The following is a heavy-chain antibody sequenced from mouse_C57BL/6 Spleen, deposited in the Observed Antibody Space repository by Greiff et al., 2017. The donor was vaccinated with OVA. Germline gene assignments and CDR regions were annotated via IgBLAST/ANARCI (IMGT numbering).Heavy chain of an antibody. CDR1: GYTFTSYW. Sequence: QVQLQQPGAELVKPGASVKLSCKASGYTFTSYWMHWVKQRPGQGLEWIGMINPNSGSTNYNEKFKSKATLTVDKSSSTAYMQLSSLTSEDSAVYDCARKASSSHSGFADWGQGTLVTVSA. D-gene: IGHD1-1*01. J-gene: IGHJ3*01. V-gene: IGHV1-64*01. CDR3: ARKASSSHSGFAD. CDR2: INPNSGST.